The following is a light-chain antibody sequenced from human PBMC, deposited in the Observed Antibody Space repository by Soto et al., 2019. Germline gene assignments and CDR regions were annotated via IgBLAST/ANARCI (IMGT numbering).Light chain of an antibody. V-gene: IGKV1-39*01. CDR1: HTINIY. CDR3: QQSYSSVRT. J-gene: IGKJ1*01. Sequence: DIQMTQSPSSLSASVGDRVTIACRSSHTINIYLNWYQQKPGQAPKLLIHTASTVHSGVPSRFSGSGSGTDFTLTINNLQPEDFATYYCQQSYSSVRTVGQGTKVEL. CDR2: TAS.